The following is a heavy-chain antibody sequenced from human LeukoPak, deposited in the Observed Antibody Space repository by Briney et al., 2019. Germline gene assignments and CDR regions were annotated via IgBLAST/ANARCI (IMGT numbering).Heavy chain of an antibody. V-gene: IGHV3-74*01. CDR1: GFTFTSYW. D-gene: IGHD1-26*01. Sequence: GGSLRLSCAASGFTFTSYWMHWVRQAPGKGLVWVSRVNRDGSSTDYADSVKGRFTISRDNAKNTLYLQMDSLTADDTAVYYCAKEGWETWGQGTLVTVSS. J-gene: IGHJ5*02. CDR3: AKEGWET. CDR2: VNRDGSST.